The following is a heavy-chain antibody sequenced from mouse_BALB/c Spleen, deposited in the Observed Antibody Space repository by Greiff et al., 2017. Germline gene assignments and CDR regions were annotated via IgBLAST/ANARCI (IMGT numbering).Heavy chain of an antibody. D-gene: IGHD1-1*01. V-gene: IGHV5-6-5*01. CDR2: ISSGGST. CDR1: GFTFSSYA. Sequence: MLVESGGGLVKPGGSLKLSCAASGFTFSSYAMSWVRQTPEKRLEWVASISSGGSTYYPDSVKGRFTISRDNARNILYLQMSSLRSEDTAMYYCARETVVAFDYWGQGTTLTVSS. J-gene: IGHJ2*01. CDR3: ARETVVAFDY.